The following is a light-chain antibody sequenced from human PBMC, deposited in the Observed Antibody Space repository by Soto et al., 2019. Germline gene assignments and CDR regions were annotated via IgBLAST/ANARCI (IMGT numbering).Light chain of an antibody. CDR2: DVS. V-gene: IGLV2-14*01. J-gene: IGLJ1*01. Sequence: QSALTQPASVSGSPGQSITISCTGTSSDVGGYNYVSWYQQHPGKAPKLMIYDVSNRPSGVSNRFSGSKYGNTPSLTIYGLLVEVEADYYCSSYTSSSTLDYVFGTGTKVTVL. CDR1: SSDVGGYNY. CDR3: SSYTSSSTLDYV.